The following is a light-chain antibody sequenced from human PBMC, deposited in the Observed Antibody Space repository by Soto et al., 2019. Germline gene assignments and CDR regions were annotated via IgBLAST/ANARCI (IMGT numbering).Light chain of an antibody. Sequence: DTVMTQSPDSLAVSLGERATINCKSSQSVLYSSNNMNYLSWYQQKPGQPPKLLIYWASTRESGVPDRFSGSGYGTDFTLTISSVQAEDVAVYYCLQHYNTPPYSFGQGTKLEIK. CDR2: WAS. CDR1: QSVLYSSNNMNY. CDR3: LQHYNTPPYS. V-gene: IGKV4-1*01. J-gene: IGKJ2*03.